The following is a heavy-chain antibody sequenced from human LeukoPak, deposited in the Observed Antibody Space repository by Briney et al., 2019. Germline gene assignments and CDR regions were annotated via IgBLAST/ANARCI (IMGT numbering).Heavy chain of an antibody. V-gene: IGHV3-21*01. CDR2: ISSSSSYI. D-gene: IGHD2-2*01. CDR1: GFTFSSYS. Sequence: QSGGSLRLXCAASGFTFSSYSMNWVRQAPGKGLEWVSSISSSSSYIYYADSVKGRFTISRDNAKNSLYLQMNSLRAEDTAVYYCARRYCSSTSCYRSVVNYMDVWGNGTTVTVSS. J-gene: IGHJ6*03. CDR3: ARRYCSSTSCYRSVVNYMDV.